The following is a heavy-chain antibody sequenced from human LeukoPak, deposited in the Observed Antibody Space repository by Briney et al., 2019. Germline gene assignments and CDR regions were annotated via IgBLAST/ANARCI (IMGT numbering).Heavy chain of an antibody. CDR1: ADSLSSGGYY. Sequence: PSQTLSLTCSVSADSLSSGGYYWSWVRQHPGKGLEWVGYIHYSGSTWYNPSLKSRVTISVDTTKKQFSLRLSSVAAADTAVYYCARVAGVLEQQDWFDPWGQGILVTVSS. CDR2: IHYSGST. CDR3: ARVAGVLEQQDWFDP. V-gene: IGHV4-31*03. D-gene: IGHD1/OR15-1a*01. J-gene: IGHJ5*02.